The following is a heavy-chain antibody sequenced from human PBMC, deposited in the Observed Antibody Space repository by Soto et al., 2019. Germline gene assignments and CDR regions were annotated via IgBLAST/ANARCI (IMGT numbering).Heavy chain of an antibody. V-gene: IGHV3-7*01. CDR3: ARDKRKFGEPPCLGY. J-gene: IGHJ4*02. D-gene: IGHD3-10*01. Sequence: HPGGSLRLSCAASGFTFNTYWMSWVRQAPGKGLEWVANIKQDGSEKYYVDSVKGRFTISRDNAKNSLYLQMNRLRAEDTAVYYCARDKRKFGEPPCLGYWGQGTLVTVSS. CDR1: GFTFNTYW. CDR2: IKQDGSEK.